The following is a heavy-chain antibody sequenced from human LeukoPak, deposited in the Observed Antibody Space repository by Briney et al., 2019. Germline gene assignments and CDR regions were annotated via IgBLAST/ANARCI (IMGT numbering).Heavy chain of an antibody. V-gene: IGHV3-7*04. CDR1: GFTFSYYW. CDR3: ARGATLGEYYDFWSGQDPFDI. D-gene: IGHD3-3*01. J-gene: IGHJ3*02. Sequence: AGGSLRLSCAASGFTFSYYWMSWVRQAPGKGLEWVANMKQDGSEKYSVASVKGRFTISRDNAKNSLYLQMNSLSAEDTAVYYCARGATLGEYYDFWSGQDPFDIWGQGTMVTVSS. CDR2: MKQDGSEK.